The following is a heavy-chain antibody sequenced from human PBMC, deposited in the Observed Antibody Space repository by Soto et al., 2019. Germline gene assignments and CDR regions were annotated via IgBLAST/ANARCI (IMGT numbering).Heavy chain of an antibody. D-gene: IGHD6-6*01. Sequence: GGSLRLSCAASGFTFSSYSMNWVRQAPGKGLEWVSSISSSSSYIYYADSVKGRFTISRDNAKNSLYLQMNSLRAEDTAVYYCARENWWYSSSFERDGTKYYYYYMDVWGKGTTVTVSS. J-gene: IGHJ6*03. CDR2: ISSSSSYI. V-gene: IGHV3-21*01. CDR3: ARENWWYSSSFERDGTKYYYYYMDV. CDR1: GFTFSSYS.